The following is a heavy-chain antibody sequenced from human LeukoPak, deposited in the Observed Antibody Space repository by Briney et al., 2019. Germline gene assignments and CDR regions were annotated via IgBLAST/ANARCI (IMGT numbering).Heavy chain of an antibody. D-gene: IGHD5-18*01. Sequence: SETLSLTCTVSGGSISSSSYYWGWIRQPPGKGLEWIGSIYYSGSTYYNPSLKSRVTISVDTSKNQFSLKLSSVTAADTAVYYCARQSGYNYGLFDYWGQGTLVTVSS. V-gene: IGHV4-39*01. CDR2: IYYSGST. J-gene: IGHJ4*02. CDR1: GGSISSSSYY. CDR3: ARQSGYNYGLFDY.